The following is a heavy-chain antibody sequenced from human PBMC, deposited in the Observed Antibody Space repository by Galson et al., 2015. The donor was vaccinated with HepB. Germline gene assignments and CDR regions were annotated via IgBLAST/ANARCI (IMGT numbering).Heavy chain of an antibody. CDR2: INAGNGNT. CDR1: GYTFTSYA. V-gene: IGHV1-3*01. CDR3: ASSLRQQLVPHY. Sequence: SCKASGYTFTSYAMHWVRQAPGQRLEWMGWINAGNGNTKYSQKFQGRVTITRVTSASTAYMELSSLRSEDTAVYYCASSLRQQLVPHYWGQGTLVTVSS. D-gene: IGHD6-13*01. J-gene: IGHJ4*02.